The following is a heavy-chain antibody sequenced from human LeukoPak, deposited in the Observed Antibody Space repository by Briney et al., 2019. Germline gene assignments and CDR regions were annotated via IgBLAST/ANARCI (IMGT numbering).Heavy chain of an antibody. CDR3: ASGYCSSTSCPLDY. V-gene: IGHV3-48*01. J-gene: IGHJ4*02. CDR2: ISSSSSTI. D-gene: IGHD2-2*03. Sequence: PGGSLRLSCAASGFTFSSYSMNWVRQAPGKGLEWVSYISSSSSTIYYADSVKGRFTISRDNAKNSLYLQMNSLRAEDTAVYYCASGYCSSTSCPLDYWGQGTLATVSS. CDR1: GFTFSSYS.